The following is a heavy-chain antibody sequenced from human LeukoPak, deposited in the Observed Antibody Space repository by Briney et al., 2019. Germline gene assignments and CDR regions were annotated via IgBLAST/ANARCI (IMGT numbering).Heavy chain of an antibody. D-gene: IGHD3-3*01. Sequence: GESLKISCKGSGYSFANYWIGWVRQMPGKGLEWMGIVYPGDSDTRYSPSFQGQVTISADKSISTAYLQWSSLKASDTAMYYCARKTKYDAPASDWGQGTLVTVSS. CDR1: GYSFANYW. V-gene: IGHV5-51*01. CDR2: VYPGDSDT. CDR3: ARKTKYDAPASD. J-gene: IGHJ4*02.